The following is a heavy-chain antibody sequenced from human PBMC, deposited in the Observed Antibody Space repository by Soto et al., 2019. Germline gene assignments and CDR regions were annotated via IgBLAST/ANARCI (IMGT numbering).Heavy chain of an antibody. Sequence: SETLSLTCAVYGGSFSGYYWSWIRRPPGKGLEWIGEINHSGGTNYNPSLKSRVTISVDTSKNQFSLKLSSVTAADTAVYYCARRRMSNHREDRRRITGTLWFDPWGQGTLVTAPQ. CDR2: INHSGGT. V-gene: IGHV4-34*01. CDR1: GGSFSGYY. CDR3: ARRRMSNHREDRRRITGTLWFDP. J-gene: IGHJ5*02. D-gene: IGHD1-7*01.